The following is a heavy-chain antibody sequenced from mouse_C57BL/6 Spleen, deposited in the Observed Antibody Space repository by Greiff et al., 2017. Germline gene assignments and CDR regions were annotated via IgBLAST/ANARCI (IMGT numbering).Heavy chain of an antibody. CDR2: ISGGGGNT. Sequence: EVKVVESGGGLVKPGGSLKLSCAASGFTFSSYTMSWVRQTPEKRLEWVATISGGGGNTYYPDSVKGRFTISRDHAKNTLYLQMSSLRSEDTALYYCARWGYDWYFEVWGTGTTVTVSS. CDR1: GFTFSSYT. CDR3: ARWGYDWYFEV. J-gene: IGHJ1*03. V-gene: IGHV5-9*01. D-gene: IGHD2-2*01.